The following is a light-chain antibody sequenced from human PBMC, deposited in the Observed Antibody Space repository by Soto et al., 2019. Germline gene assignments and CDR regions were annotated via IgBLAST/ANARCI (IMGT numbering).Light chain of an antibody. CDR3: QQYNNWPWT. Sequence: DIVITQSPATLFVSKGGRANLSCRASQSISDTLAWYQQKPGQAPRLLIYSASRRATGFPGRFSVSGSGTDFTLTISSLQSEDLAVYDCQQYNNWPWTFGQGTKVDIK. CDR1: QSISDT. J-gene: IGKJ1*01. V-gene: IGKV3-15*01. CDR2: SAS.